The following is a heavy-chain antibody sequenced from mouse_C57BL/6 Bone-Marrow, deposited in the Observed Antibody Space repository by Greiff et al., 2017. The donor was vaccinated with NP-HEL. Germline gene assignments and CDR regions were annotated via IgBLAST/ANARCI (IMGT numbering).Heavy chain of an antibody. V-gene: IGHV1-39*01. Sequence: VQLQQSGPELVKPGASVKISCKASGYSFTDYNMNWVKQSNGKSLEWIGVINHNYGTTSSNQKFKGKATLTVDQSSSTAYMQLNSLSSEDSGVYYCARFTTVVATRWYFDVWGTGTTVTVSS. CDR2: INHNYGTT. D-gene: IGHD1-1*01. CDR1: GYSFTDYN. J-gene: IGHJ1*03. CDR3: ARFTTVVATRWYFDV.